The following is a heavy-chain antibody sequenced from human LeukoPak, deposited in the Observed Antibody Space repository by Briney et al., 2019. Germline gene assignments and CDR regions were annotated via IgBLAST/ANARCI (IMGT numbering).Heavy chain of an antibody. CDR3: ANWKEGSRHFFDS. V-gene: IGHV3-23*01. CDR1: GFTFSS. CDR2: ISGSGGSR. J-gene: IGHJ4*02. Sequence: GGSLRLSCAASGFTFSSWVRQAPGKGLEWVSTISGSGGSRSYADSVKGRFTISRDNSKNTLYLQMNSLRAEDTAVYYCANWKEGSRHFFDSWGQGTLVTVSS. D-gene: IGHD6-13*01.